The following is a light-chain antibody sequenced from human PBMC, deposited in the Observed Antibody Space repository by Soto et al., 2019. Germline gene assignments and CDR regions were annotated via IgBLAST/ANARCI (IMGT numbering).Light chain of an antibody. Sequence: TQSPSTLSASVGDIVTITCRASQSISSWLAWYQQKPGQAPRLLIYDASNRATGIPARFSGSGSGTDFTLTISSLEPEDFAVYYCQQRSNWPRITFGQGTRLEIK. CDR3: QQRSNWPRIT. J-gene: IGKJ5*01. V-gene: IGKV3-11*01. CDR1: QSISSW. CDR2: DAS.